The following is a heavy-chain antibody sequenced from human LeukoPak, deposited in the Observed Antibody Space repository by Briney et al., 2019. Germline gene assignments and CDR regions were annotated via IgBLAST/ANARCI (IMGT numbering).Heavy chain of an antibody. CDR3: ARASELAINGFDAFDI. D-gene: IGHD3-9*01. V-gene: IGHV4-59*08. J-gene: IGHJ3*02. Sequence: SETLSLTCTVSGGSISSYYWSWIRQPPGKGLEWIGYIYYSGSTYYNSSLKSRVTISADTSKNQFSLKLSSVTAADTAVYYCARASELAINGFDAFDIWGQGTMVTVSS. CDR1: GGSISSYY. CDR2: IYYSGST.